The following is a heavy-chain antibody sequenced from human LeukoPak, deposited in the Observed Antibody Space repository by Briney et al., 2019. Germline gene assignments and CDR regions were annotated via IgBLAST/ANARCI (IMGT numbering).Heavy chain of an antibody. V-gene: IGHV1-69*06. D-gene: IGHD6-13*01. CDR1: GDTFTNYA. CDR3: AAYSTSPNLDY. J-gene: IGHJ4*02. CDR2: IVPIFGTT. Sequence: SVKVSCKASGDTFTNYAFSWVRQAPGQGLEWMGSIVPIFGTTDLPRKFQGRVTITADTSTTTAYMELTSLKSEDTALYYCAAYSTSPNLDYWGQATLVTVSS.